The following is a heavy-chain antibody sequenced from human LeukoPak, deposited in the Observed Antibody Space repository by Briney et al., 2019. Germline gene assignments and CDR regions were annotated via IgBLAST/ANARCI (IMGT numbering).Heavy chain of an antibody. V-gene: IGHV1-69*13. CDR1: GYTFTSYD. CDR2: IIPIFGTA. CDR3: ARDRSLAAGNFDY. D-gene: IGHD6-13*01. Sequence: ASVKVSCKASGYTFTSYDINWVRQAPGQGLNWMGGIIPIFGTANYAQKFQGRVTITADESTSTAYMELSSLRSEDTAVYYCARDRSLAAGNFDYWGQGTLVTVSS. J-gene: IGHJ4*02.